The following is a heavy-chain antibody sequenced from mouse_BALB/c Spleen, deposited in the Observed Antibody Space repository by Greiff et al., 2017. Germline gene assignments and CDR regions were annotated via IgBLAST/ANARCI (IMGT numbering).Heavy chain of an antibody. CDR2: INPYNGAT. V-gene: IGHV1-31*01. CDR1: GYSFTGYY. D-gene: IGHD1-1*01. J-gene: IGHJ4*01. Sequence: VQLKESGPELVKPGASVKISCKASGYSFTGYYMHWVKQSHVKSLEWIGRINPYNGATSYNQNFKDKASLTVDKSSSTAYMELHSLTSEDSAVYYCARWEYYVSYAMDYWGQGTSVTVSS. CDR3: ARWEYYVSYAMDY.